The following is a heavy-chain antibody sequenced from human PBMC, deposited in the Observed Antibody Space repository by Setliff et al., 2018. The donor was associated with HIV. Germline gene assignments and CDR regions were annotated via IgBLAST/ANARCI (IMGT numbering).Heavy chain of an antibody. V-gene: IGHV3-23*01. CDR3: AKSGFGVVALGINNYFDP. Sequence: GGSLRLSCKATGFSFSLYAMSWVRQAPGKGLEWVSSISGSGRKTYYGDSVKGRFTISRDNSWDTVDLQMNTLRAEDTAVYYCAKSGFGVVALGINNYFDPWGQGTLVTVSS. CDR1: GFSFSLYA. D-gene: IGHD3-10*01. J-gene: IGHJ5*02. CDR2: ISGSGRKT.